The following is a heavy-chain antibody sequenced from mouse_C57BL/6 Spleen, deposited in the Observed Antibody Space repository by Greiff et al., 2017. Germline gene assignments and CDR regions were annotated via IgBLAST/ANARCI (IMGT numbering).Heavy chain of an antibody. CDR2: IYPGSGNT. V-gene: IGHV1-76*01. D-gene: IGHD3-3*01. Sequence: VQLQESGAELAKPGASVKLSCKASGYTFTSYWMHWVKQRPGQGLEWIARIYPGSGNTYYNEKFKGKATLTAEKSSSTAYMQLSSLTSEDSAVYFCARERAGTRYFDYWGQGTTLTVSS. CDR1: GYTFTSYW. J-gene: IGHJ2*01. CDR3: ARERAGTRYFDY.